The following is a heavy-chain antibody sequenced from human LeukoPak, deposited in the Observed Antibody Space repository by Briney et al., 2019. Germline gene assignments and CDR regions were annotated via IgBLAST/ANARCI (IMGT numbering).Heavy chain of an antibody. CDR2: ISYDGSDK. V-gene: IGHV3-30*04. Sequence: GGSLRLSCAASGFTFSSYAMHWVGQAPGKGLEWVAVISYDGSDKYYADSVKGRFTISRDNSKNTLYLQMNSLRAEDTAVYYCARDIAAAGTFDYWGQGTLVTVSS. CDR1: GFTFSSYA. J-gene: IGHJ4*02. D-gene: IGHD6-13*01. CDR3: ARDIAAAGTFDY.